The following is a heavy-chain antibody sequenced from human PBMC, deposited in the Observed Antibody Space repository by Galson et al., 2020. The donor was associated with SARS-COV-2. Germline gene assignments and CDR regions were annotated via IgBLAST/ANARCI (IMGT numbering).Heavy chain of an antibody. D-gene: IGHD3-10*01. J-gene: IGHJ3*02. Sequence: TGGSLRLSCEASGFTFSTYGMDWVRQAPGKGLEWVAVIWYDGSNKYYADSVKGRFTISRDNSKNTLYLQMNSLRAEDTAVYYCARGSSSHAFDILGQGTMVTVSS. CDR2: IWYDGSNK. V-gene: IGHV3-33*01. CDR1: GFTFSTYG. CDR3: ARGSSSHAFDI.